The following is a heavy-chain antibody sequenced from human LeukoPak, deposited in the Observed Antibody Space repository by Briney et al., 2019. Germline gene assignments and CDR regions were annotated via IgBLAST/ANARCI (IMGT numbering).Heavy chain of an antibody. Sequence: SETLSLTCTVSGGSISSYYRSCIRQPPGKGLEWIGYIYYSGSTNYNPSLKSRVTISVDTSKNQFSLKLSSVTAADTAVYYCARDSRQQRFDPWGQGTLVTVSS. D-gene: IGHD6-13*01. CDR1: GGSISSYY. CDR3: ARDSRQQRFDP. CDR2: IYYSGST. V-gene: IGHV4-59*01. J-gene: IGHJ5*02.